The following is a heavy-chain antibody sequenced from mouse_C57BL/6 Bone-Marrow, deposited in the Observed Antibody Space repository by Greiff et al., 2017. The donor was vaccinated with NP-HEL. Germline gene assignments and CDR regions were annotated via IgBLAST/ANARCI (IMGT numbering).Heavy chain of an antibody. V-gene: IGHV1-26*01. D-gene: IGHD3-2*02. CDR3: ARGLRLPY. CDR2: INPNNGGT. J-gene: IGHJ3*01. CDR1: GYTFTDYY. Sequence: VQLQQSGPELVKPGASVKISCKASGYTFTDYYMNWVKQSHGKSLEWIGDINPNNGGTSYNQKFKGKATLTVDKSSSTAYMELRSLTSEDSAVYYCARGLRLPYWGQGTLVTVSA.